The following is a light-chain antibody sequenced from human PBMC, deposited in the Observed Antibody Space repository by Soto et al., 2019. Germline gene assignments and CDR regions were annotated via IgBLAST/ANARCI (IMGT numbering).Light chain of an antibody. Sequence: EIVMAQSPDTLSVSLVERASLSCRASQTVGINLAWYQHRPGQAPRLLIYGASTRATGIPDRFSGSGSGTDFTLTISSLQSEDFAVYFCQQYNNWRSYTFGQGTKVDIK. CDR2: GAS. J-gene: IGKJ2*01. V-gene: IGKV3-15*01. CDR1: QTVGIN. CDR3: QQYNNWRSYT.